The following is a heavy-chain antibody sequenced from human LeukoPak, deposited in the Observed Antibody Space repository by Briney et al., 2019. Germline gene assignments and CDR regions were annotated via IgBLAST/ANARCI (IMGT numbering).Heavy chain of an antibody. J-gene: IGHJ4*02. CDR2: IFSGGNT. V-gene: IGHV3-53*01. D-gene: IGHD5-18*01. Sequence: GGSLRLSCAASGFTVSSNYMNWVRQAPGKGLEWVSVIFSGGNTYYADSVKGRFTISRDNSKNTVYLQMNSLRAEDTAVYYCARGDWGYTYGYTIWGQGTLVTVSS. CDR1: GFTVSSNY. CDR3: ARGDWGYTYGYTI.